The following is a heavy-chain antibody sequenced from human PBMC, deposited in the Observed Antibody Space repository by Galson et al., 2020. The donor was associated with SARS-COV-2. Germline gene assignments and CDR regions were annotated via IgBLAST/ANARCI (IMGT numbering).Heavy chain of an antibody. CDR1: GFTFRNYW. V-gene: IGHV3-7*01. J-gene: IGHJ4*02. CDR2: IKPDGSDA. CDR3: VASIEY. Sequence: GGSLRLSCAASGFTFRNYWMAWVRQAPGKGPEWVANIKPDGSDAFYVDSMKGRFSISRDNARNSLYLHMNSLRVEDTAVYYCVASIEYWGQGTLLTVSS.